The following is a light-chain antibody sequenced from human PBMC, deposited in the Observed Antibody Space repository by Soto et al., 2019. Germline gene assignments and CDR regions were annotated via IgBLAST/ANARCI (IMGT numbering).Light chain of an antibody. J-gene: IGKJ2*01. CDR3: QQRSNWPPYT. CDR2: DAS. CDR1: QSVSSY. Sequence: EIMLTQSPATLSLSPGERATLSCRASQSVSSYLAWYQQKPGQAPRLLIYDASNMATGIPARFSGSGSGTDFTLTISSLEPEDFAVYYCQQRSNWPPYTFGQGTKLEIK. V-gene: IGKV3-11*01.